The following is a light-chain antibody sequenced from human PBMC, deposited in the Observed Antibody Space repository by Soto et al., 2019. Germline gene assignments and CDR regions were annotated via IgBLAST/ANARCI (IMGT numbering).Light chain of an antibody. J-gene: IGKJ3*01. V-gene: IGKV3-15*01. CDR3: HQYNNWLLFT. Sequence: EIVMTQSPATLSLSPGERATLSCRASQSISRNLACYQQKPGQAPRLLIFSASTRATGIPARFSGSGSGTEFTLTISSLQSEDSAVYYCHQYNNWLLFTFGPGTKVDI. CDR1: QSISRN. CDR2: SAS.